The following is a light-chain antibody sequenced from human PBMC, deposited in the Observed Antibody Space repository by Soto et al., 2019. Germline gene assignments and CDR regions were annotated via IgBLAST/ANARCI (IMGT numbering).Light chain of an antibody. CDR1: QTVRNNY. V-gene: IGKV3-20*01. CDR2: DAS. J-gene: IGKJ4*01. Sequence: LFPQSPGTLCLSPGERATLAFRASQTVRNNYLAWYQQKPGQAPRLLIYDASSRATGIPDRFSGGGSGTDFTLPLSRLEPEDVKVDYCQQFSSYPLTFGGGTKVDIK. CDR3: QQFSSYPLT.